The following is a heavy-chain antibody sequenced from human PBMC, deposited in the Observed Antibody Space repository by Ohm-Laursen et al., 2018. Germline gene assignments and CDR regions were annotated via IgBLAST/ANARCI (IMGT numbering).Heavy chain of an antibody. D-gene: IGHD2-2*01. V-gene: IGHV4-39*01. Sequence: GTLSLTCTVSGGSISSSTYYWGWIRQPPGKGLEWIGSISYSGNTYYNPSLKTRVTISVDTSENQFSLDLSSVTAADTAVYYCARHRSSSTYDAFDIWGQGTMVTVSS. CDR2: ISYSGNT. CDR1: GGSISSSTYY. CDR3: ARHRSSSTYDAFDI. J-gene: IGHJ3*02.